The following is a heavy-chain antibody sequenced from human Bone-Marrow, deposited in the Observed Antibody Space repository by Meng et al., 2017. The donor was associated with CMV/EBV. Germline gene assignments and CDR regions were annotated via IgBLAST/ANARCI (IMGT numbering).Heavy chain of an antibody. CDR1: GYTFPRYG. Sequence: VHVVLSGFWVITPGASVKASFKASGYTFPRYGISWLRQAPGQGLEWMGWISDYNRNTNYAQKLQGRVPMTTDTSTSTAYMELRSLRSDDTAVYYCARFITMVRGDTYYFDYWGQGTLVTVSS. D-gene: IGHD3-10*01. CDR3: ARFITMVRGDTYYFDY. V-gene: IGHV1-18*01. J-gene: IGHJ4*02. CDR2: ISDYNRNT.